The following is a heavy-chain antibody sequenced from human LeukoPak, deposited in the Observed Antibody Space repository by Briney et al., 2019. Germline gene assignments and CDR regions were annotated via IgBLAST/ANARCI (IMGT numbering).Heavy chain of an antibody. CDR3: ARLRCGSDCYSSPYMDY. V-gene: IGHV3-33*01. Sequence: GGSLRLSCAASGFTFSSYGMHWVRQAPGKGLEWVALIWYDGSNKYYVDSVKGRFIISRDNSKNTLYLHMNSLGVEDTAVYYCARLRCGSDCYSSPYMDYWGQGTLVTVSS. CDR1: GFTFSSYG. J-gene: IGHJ4*02. CDR2: IWYDGSNK. D-gene: IGHD2-21*01.